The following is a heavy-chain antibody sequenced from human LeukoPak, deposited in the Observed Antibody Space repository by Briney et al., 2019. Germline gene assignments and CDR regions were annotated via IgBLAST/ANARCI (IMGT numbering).Heavy chain of an antibody. V-gene: IGHV3-30*18. D-gene: IGHD6-13*01. CDR2: ISFDGVKT. CDR3: AKDRGSSSAAYGMDV. Sequence: GGSLRLSCAASGFTFSSYGMHWVRQAPGKGLEWVALISFDGVKTDYADSVKGRFTISRDSSQNTLYLQMNSLRAEDTAVYYCAKDRGSSSAAYGMDVWGQGTTVTVCS. CDR1: GFTFSSYG. J-gene: IGHJ6*02.